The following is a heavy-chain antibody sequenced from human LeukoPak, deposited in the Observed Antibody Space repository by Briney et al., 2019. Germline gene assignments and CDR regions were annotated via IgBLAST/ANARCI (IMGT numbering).Heavy chain of an antibody. Sequence: NRGESLRISCKGSGYSFTNYWIGWVRQMPGKGLEWMGVVYPGDSETKYSPSFQGQVTISADKSLSTAYLQWRSLNASDTAIYFCATTIVGSRYYFDYWGQGTLVSVSS. CDR2: VYPGDSET. D-gene: IGHD2-21*01. J-gene: IGHJ4*02. CDR1: GYSFTNYW. V-gene: IGHV5-51*01. CDR3: ATTIVGSRYYFDY.